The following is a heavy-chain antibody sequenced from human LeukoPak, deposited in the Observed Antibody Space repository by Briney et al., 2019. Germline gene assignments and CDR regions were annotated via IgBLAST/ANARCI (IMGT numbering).Heavy chain of an antibody. V-gene: IGHV1-69*13. Sequence: SVKVSCKASGGTFSSYAISWVRQAPGQGLEWMGGIIPIFGTANYARKFQGRVTITADESTSTAYMELSSLRSEDTAVYYCARAMDCSGGSCYAQHYYYGMDVWGQGTTVTVSS. CDR1: GGTFSSYA. J-gene: IGHJ6*02. CDR3: ARAMDCSGGSCYAQHYYYGMDV. CDR2: IIPIFGTA. D-gene: IGHD2-15*01.